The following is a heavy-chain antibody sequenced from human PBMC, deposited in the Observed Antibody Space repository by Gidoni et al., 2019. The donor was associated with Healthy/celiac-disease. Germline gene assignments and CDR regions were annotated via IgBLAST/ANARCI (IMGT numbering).Heavy chain of an antibody. CDR1: GYTLTELS. D-gene: IGHD4-17*01. J-gene: IGHJ2*01. CDR3: ATIVNDYGDYTYWYFDL. CDR2: FDPEDGET. V-gene: IGHV1-24*01. Sequence: QVQLVQSGAEVQKPGASVKVSCKVSGYTLTELSMHWVRQAPGKGLEWMGGFDPEDGETIYAQKFQGRVTMTEDTSTDTAYMELSSLRSEDTAVYYCATIVNDYGDYTYWYFDLWGRGTLVTVSS.